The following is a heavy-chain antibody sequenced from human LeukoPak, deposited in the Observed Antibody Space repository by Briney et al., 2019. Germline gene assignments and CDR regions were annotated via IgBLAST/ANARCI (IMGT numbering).Heavy chain of an antibody. V-gene: IGHV3-23*01. CDR3: AKDTVRIRAAAGVFDY. Sequence: GGSLRLSCAASGFTVSSNYMSWVRQAPGKGLEWVSAISGSGGSTYYADSVKGRFTISRDNSKNTLYLQMNSLRAEDTAVYYCAKDTVRIRAAAGVFDYWGQGTLVTVSS. CDR1: GFTVSSNY. CDR2: ISGSGGST. D-gene: IGHD6-13*01. J-gene: IGHJ4*02.